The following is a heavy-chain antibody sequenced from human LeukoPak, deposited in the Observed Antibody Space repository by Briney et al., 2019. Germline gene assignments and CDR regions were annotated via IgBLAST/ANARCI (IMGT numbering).Heavy chain of an antibody. CDR2: ISAYNGNT. Sequence: ASVKVSCKASGYTFTSYGISWVRQAPGQGLEWMGWISAYNGNTNYAQKLQCRVTMTTDTSTSTAYMELRSLRSDDTAVYYCASVWFGERSYYYYGMDVWGQGTAVTVSS. CDR3: ASVWFGERSYYYYGMDV. J-gene: IGHJ6*02. V-gene: IGHV1-18*01. CDR1: GYTFTSYG. D-gene: IGHD3-10*01.